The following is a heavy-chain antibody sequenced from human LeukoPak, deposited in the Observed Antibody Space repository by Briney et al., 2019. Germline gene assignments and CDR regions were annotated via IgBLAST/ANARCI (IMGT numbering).Heavy chain of an antibody. D-gene: IGHD3-10*01. Sequence: ASVKVSCKASGYTFTGKYIHWVRQAPAQGLEWMGWINPNSGGTNYAQKFQGWVTMTRDTSISTVYMDLSGLTYDATAVYYCALGLMVRNVFDIWGQGTMVTVSS. CDR1: GYTFTGKY. J-gene: IGHJ3*02. CDR3: ALGLMVRNVFDI. V-gene: IGHV1-2*04. CDR2: INPNSGGT.